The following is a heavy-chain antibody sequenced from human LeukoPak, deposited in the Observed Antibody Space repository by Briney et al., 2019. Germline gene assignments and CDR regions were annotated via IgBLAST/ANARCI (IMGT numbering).Heavy chain of an antibody. CDR3: ARVGVGWAFDI. Sequence: EGSLRLSCAASGFTFSPYWMHWVRQAPGKGLVWVSRINSDGSTTSYADSVKGRFTISRDNAKNTLYLQMNSLRAEDTAVYYCARVGVGWAFDIWGQGTMVTVSS. V-gene: IGHV3-74*01. CDR1: GFTFSPYW. D-gene: IGHD2-15*01. CDR2: INSDGSTT. J-gene: IGHJ3*02.